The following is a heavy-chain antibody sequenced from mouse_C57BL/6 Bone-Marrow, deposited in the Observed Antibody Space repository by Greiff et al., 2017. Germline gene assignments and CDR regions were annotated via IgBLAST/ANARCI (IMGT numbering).Heavy chain of an antibody. Sequence: QVQLQQPGAELVKPGASVKLSCKASGYTFTSYWMHWVKQRPGRGLEWIGRIDPNSGGTKYNEKFKSKATLTVDKPASTAYMPLSSLTSEDAAVYYCARSYMAMDYWGQGTSVTVSS. J-gene: IGHJ4*01. V-gene: IGHV1-72*01. CDR3: ARSYMAMDY. CDR2: IDPNSGGT. D-gene: IGHD1-3*01. CDR1: GYTFTSYW.